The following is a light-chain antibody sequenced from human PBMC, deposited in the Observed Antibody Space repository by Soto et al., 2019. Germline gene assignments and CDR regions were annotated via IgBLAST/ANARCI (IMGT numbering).Light chain of an antibody. Sequence: IQMTQSPSSLAASVLDIVCITCRASQSIGTFLNWYQQKPGEAPNLLIHTSFTLYSGVPSRFSGTGSGTDFTLTISSLQPEDFATYFCQQAFSAEWTFGQGTKVDIK. CDR2: TSF. CDR1: QSIGTF. CDR3: QQAFSAEWT. J-gene: IGKJ1*01. V-gene: IGKV1-39*01.